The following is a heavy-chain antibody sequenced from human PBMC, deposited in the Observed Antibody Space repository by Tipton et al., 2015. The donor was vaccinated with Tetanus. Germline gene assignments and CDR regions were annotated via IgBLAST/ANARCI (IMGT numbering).Heavy chain of an antibody. V-gene: IGHV4-61*01. Sequence: LRLSCTVSGGSVSSGSYYWSWIRQPPGKGLEWIGYFFHSGSTNYNPSLKSRVSMAVGTSKNQFSLQLRSVTAADTAVYYCARGDGYHYYYHMDVWGRGTTVTVSS. CDR3: ARGDGYHYYYHMDV. J-gene: IGHJ6*04. CDR2: FFHSGST. D-gene: IGHD1-26*01. CDR1: GGSVSSGSYY.